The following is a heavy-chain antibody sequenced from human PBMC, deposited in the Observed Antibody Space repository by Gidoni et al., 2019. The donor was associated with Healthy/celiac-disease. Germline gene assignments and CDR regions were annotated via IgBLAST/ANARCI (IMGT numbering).Heavy chain of an antibody. CDR1: GRSISRSSYY. D-gene: IGHD3-9*01. V-gene: IGHV4-39*07. Sequence: QLQLQESGPGLVKLSETLSLTCPVSGRSISRSSYYWGWIRQPPGKGLEWIGSIDYSGSTYYNPSLKSRVTISVDTSKNQFSLKLSSVTAADTAVYYCARDHADYDILTGYYTVWFDPWGQGTLVTVSS. CDR3: ARDHADYDILTGYYTVWFDP. J-gene: IGHJ5*02. CDR2: IDYSGST.